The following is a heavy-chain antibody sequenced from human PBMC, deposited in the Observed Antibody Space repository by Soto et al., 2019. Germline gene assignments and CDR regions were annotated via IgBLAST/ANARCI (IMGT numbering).Heavy chain of an antibody. Sequence: ASVKVSCKASGYTFTGYYMHWVRQASGQGLEWMGWINPNSGGTNYAQKFQGWVTMTRDTSISTAYMELSRLRSDDTAVYYCARERGAAAGSRTFDYWGQGTLVTVSS. V-gene: IGHV1-2*04. J-gene: IGHJ4*02. CDR2: INPNSGGT. CDR3: ARERGAAAGSRTFDY. D-gene: IGHD6-13*01. CDR1: GYTFTGYY.